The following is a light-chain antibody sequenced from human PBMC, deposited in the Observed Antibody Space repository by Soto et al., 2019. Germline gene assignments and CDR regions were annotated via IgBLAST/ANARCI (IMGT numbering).Light chain of an antibody. J-gene: IGKJ1*01. CDR3: QQYGSSPRT. CDR2: GAS. V-gene: IGKV3-20*01. CDR1: QSVSSSY. Sequence: EIVLTQSPGTLSLSPGERATLSCRASQSVSSSYLAWYQQKPGQAPRLLIYGASSRATGIPDRFSGSGSGTDFTLTISRLEPEDFVVYYCQQYGSSPRTFGQGTKVEIK.